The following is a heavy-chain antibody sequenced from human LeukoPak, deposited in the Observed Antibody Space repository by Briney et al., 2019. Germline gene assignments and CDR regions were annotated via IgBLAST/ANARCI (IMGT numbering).Heavy chain of an antibody. CDR1: GDSISSYY. V-gene: IGHV4-59*08. J-gene: IGHJ4*02. D-gene: IGHD6-13*01. CDR3: ARQNPAAEGQGLDH. Sequence: SETLSLTCTVSGDSISSYYWSWIRQPPGKGLDWIGYIYHTGTTNYNPSLKSRVTISVDTSKNQFSLKLSSVTAADTAVYYCARQNPAAEGQGLDHWGQGALVTVSS. CDR2: IYHTGTT.